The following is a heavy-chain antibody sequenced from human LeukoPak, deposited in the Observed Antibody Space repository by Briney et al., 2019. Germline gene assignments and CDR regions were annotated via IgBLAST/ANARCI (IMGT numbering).Heavy chain of an antibody. Sequence: ASVKVSCKASGYTFTGYYMHWVRQAPGQGLEWMGWINPNSGGTNYAQKFQGRVTMTRDTSISTAYMELSRLRSDDTAVYYCAREAAAEMATASFDPWGQGTLVTVSS. D-gene: IGHD5-24*01. J-gene: IGHJ5*02. CDR3: AREAAAEMATASFDP. CDR1: GYTFTGYY. V-gene: IGHV1-2*02. CDR2: INPNSGGT.